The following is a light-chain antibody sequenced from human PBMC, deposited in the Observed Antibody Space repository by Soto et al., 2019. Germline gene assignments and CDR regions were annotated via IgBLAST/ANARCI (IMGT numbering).Light chain of an antibody. CDR3: QHYQSYLWT. J-gene: IGKJ1*01. CDR1: QTISSW. V-gene: IGKV1-5*03. Sequence: DIQMTQSPSTLSGSVGDRVTITCRASQTISSWLAWYQQKPGKAPKVLIYKASTLESGVPSRFSGSGSGTEFTLTINGLQPDDFATYYCQHYQSYLWTFGQGTKVEVK. CDR2: KAS.